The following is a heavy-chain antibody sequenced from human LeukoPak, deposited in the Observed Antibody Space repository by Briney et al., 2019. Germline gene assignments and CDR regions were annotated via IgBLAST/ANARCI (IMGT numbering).Heavy chain of an antibody. CDR1: GYTFTSDG. V-gene: IGHV1-18*04. CDR2: ISAYNGNT. CDR3: ARDVLRYFDQPNGMDV. J-gene: IGHJ6*04. Sequence: ASVKVSCKASGYTFTSDGISWVRQAPGHRVEWMGWISAYNGNTNSAQKLHGRVTMTTDTSTSTAYMELRSLRSDDTAVYYCARDVLRYFDQPNGMDVWGKGTTVTVSS. D-gene: IGHD3-9*01.